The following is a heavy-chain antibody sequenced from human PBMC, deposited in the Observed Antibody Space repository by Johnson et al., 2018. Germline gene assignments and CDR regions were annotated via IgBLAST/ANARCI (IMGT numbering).Heavy chain of an antibody. Sequence: VQLVESGGGLIQPGGSXRLSCAASGFTVSSTYMTWVRQAPGKGLEWVSVIYSGGNTYYADSVKGRFTISRDNSKNTLFLQMTGLRTADTAVDYCARGSGYYGGTGYMDGWGKGTTVTVSS. CDR2: IYSGGNT. V-gene: IGHV3-66*03. CDR1: GFTVSSTY. D-gene: IGHD4-23*01. CDR3: ARGSGYYGGTGYMDG. J-gene: IGHJ6*03.